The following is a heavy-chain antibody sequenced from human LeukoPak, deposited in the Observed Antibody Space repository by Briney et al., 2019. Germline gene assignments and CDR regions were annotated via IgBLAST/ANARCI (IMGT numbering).Heavy chain of an antibody. CDR3: ARGRYDYVWGSYRPFDY. V-gene: IGHV4-30-2*01. D-gene: IGHD3-16*02. Sequence: SQTLSLTCAVSGGSISSDGYSWSWIRRPPGKGLEWIGYIYPSGSTYYNPSLKSRVIISIDRSENQFSLKLSSVTAADTAVYYCARGRYDYVWGSYRPFDYWGQGTLVTVSS. CDR1: GGSISSDGYS. J-gene: IGHJ4*02. CDR2: IYPSGST.